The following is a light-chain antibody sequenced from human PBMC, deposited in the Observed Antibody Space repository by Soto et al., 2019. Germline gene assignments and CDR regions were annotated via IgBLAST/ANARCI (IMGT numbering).Light chain of an antibody. CDR3: QPYGSVVLT. J-gene: IGKJ4*01. CDR1: QSVSSSY. CDR2: GAS. Sequence: EIVLTQAPGTLSLSPGERATLSCRASQSVSSSYLAWYQQKPGQAPRLLIYGASSRATGIPDRFSGSGSGTDFTLTISRLEPEDFAVYYCQPYGSVVLTLGGGTKVEIK. V-gene: IGKV3-20*01.